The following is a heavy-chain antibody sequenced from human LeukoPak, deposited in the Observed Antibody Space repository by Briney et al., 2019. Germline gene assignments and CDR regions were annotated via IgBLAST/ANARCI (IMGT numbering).Heavy chain of an antibody. CDR3: ARGNGDGYNYPYYFDY. Sequence: PGGSLRLSCVASGFTFSSYWMHWVRQAPGKGLVWVSRVTSDGSTTTYADSVKGRFTISRDNAKNSLYLQMNSLRAEDTAVYYCARGNGDGYNYPYYFDYWGQGTLVTVSS. CDR1: GFTFSSYW. CDR2: VTSDGSTT. J-gene: IGHJ4*02. D-gene: IGHD5-24*01. V-gene: IGHV3-74*01.